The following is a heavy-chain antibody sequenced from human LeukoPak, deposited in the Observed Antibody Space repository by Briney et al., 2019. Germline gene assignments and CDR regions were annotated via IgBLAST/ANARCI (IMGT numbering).Heavy chain of an antibody. Sequence: SETLSLTCAVFDGSFSDYYWSWIRQPPGKGLEWIGYIYYRVTSDYNPSLRSRVTMSVDMSTRQISLKLSSVTAADTAVYYCARDQIYYYGSGSYYNSNWFDPWGQGTLVTVSS. V-gene: IGHV4-59*12. CDR3: ARDQIYYYGSGSYYNSNWFDP. CDR1: DGSFSDYY. J-gene: IGHJ5*02. D-gene: IGHD3-10*01. CDR2: IYYRVTS.